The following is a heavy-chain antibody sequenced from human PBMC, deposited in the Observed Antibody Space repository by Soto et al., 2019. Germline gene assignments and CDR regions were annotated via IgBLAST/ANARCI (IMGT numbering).Heavy chain of an antibody. V-gene: IGHV3-23*01. CDR3: AKLNLFVSAAAGRGPFDY. D-gene: IGHD6-13*01. J-gene: IGHJ4*02. CDR1: GFTFSNYA. CDR2: VSGSGGNT. Sequence: VQLLESGGGLVQPGGSLRLSCAASGFTFSNYAMSWVRQAPGKGLEWVSAVSGSGGNTYYADSVQGRFTISRDNSKNMLNLQMNSLRPEDTAVYYCAKLNLFVSAAAGRGPFDYWGQGTLVTVSS.